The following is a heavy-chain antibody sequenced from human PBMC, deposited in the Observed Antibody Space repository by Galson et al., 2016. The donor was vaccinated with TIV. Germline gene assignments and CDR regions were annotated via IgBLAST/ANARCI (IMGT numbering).Heavy chain of an antibody. CDR1: GDSFTIYA. CDR3: ARVFPVITASMSGSLTGNNWFDP. D-gene: IGHD2/OR15-2a*01. J-gene: IGHJ5*02. V-gene: IGHV1-69*13. CDR2: IIPIFGTA. Sequence: SVKVSCKASGDSFTIYAISWVRQAPGQGLEWMGGIIPIFGTANYAQKFQGRVTITADESTSTAFVELTSLTFDDTAIYYCARVFPVITASMSGSLTGNNWFDPWGQGTLVTVSS.